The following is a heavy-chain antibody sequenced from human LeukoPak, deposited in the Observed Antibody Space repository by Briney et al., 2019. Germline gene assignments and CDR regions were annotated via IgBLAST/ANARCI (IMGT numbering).Heavy chain of an antibody. Sequence: PSETLSLTCAVYGGSLSGYYWSWIRQPPGKGLEWIGEINHSGSTNYNPSLKSRVTISVDTSKNQFSLKLSSVTAADTAVYYCARSRRQQLVGTFYMDVWGQGTTVTVSS. J-gene: IGHJ6*02. CDR2: INHSGST. V-gene: IGHV4-34*01. D-gene: IGHD6-13*01. CDR3: ARSRRQQLVGTFYMDV. CDR1: GGSLSGYY.